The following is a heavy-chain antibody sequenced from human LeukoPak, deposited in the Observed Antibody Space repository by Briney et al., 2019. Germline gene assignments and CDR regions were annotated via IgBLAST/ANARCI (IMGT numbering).Heavy chain of an antibody. J-gene: IGHJ5*02. Sequence: PGGSLRLSCAASGFTFSSYAMSWVRQPPGKGLEWIGEINHSGSTNYNPSLKSRVTISVDTSKNQFSLKLSSVTAADTAVYYCARERITMVRGKTENNWFDPWGQGTLVTVSS. D-gene: IGHD3-10*01. CDR3: ARERITMVRGKTENNWFDP. CDR1: GFTFSSYA. CDR2: INHSGST. V-gene: IGHV4-34*01.